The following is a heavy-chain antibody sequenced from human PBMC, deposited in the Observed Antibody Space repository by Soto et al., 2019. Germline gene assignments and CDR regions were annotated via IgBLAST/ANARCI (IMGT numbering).Heavy chain of an antibody. CDR3: ATGGDLGITMVRGAFDY. Sequence: ELQLVESGGGLVQPGGSLRLSCAVSGFTVSSKYMSWVRQAPGKGLEWVSVIYTGGSTYYADSVKGRFTISRDNSKNTLYLQMNSLRAEDTAVYYCATGGDLGITMVRGAFDYWGQGTLVTVSS. CDR2: IYTGGST. D-gene: IGHD3-10*01. CDR1: GFTVSSKY. V-gene: IGHV3-66*01. J-gene: IGHJ4*02.